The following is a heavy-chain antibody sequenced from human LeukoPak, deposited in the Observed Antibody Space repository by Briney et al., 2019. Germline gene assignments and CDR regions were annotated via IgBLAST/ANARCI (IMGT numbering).Heavy chain of an antibody. Sequence: ASVKVSCKASGYTSTGYYMYWGRQAPRQGLEWMGWINPNSGGTNYAQKFQGRVTMTRDTSISTAYMELSRLRSDDTAVYYCARDGYYDSSGSAGFQHWGQGTLVTVSS. V-gene: IGHV1-2*02. J-gene: IGHJ1*01. CDR1: GYTSTGYY. CDR3: ARDGYYDSSGSAGFQH. D-gene: IGHD3-22*01. CDR2: INPNSGGT.